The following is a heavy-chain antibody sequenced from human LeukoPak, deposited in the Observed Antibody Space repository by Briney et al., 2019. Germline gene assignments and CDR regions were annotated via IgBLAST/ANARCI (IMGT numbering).Heavy chain of an antibody. CDR3: AREPHYYDSSGSIDY. CDR1: GYTFTSYG. CDR2: ISAYNGNT. D-gene: IGHD3-22*01. J-gene: IGHJ4*02. Sequence: ASVKVSCKASGYTFTSYGISWVRQAPGQGLEWMGWISAYNGNTNYAQKLQGRVTMTTDTSTSTAYMELRSLRSDDTAVYYCAREPHYYDSSGSIDYWGQGTLVTVSS. V-gene: IGHV1-18*01.